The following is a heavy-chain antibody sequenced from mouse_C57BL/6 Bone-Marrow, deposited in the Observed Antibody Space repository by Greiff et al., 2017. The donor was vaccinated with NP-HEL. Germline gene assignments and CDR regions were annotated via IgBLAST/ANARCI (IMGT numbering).Heavy chain of an antibody. CDR1: GYSITSGYY. D-gene: IGHD2-3*01. V-gene: IGHV3-6*01. J-gene: IGHJ2*01. Sequence: EVKLQESGPGLVKPSQSLSLTCSVTGYSITSGYYWNWIRQFPGNKLEWMGYISYDGSNNYNPSLKNRISITRDTSKNQFFLKLNSVTTEDTATYYCARGGGGYYVFDYWGQGTTLTVSS. CDR3: ARGGGGYYVFDY. CDR2: ISYDGSN.